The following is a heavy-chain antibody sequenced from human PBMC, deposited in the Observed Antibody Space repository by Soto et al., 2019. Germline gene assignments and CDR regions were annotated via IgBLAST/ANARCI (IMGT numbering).Heavy chain of an antibody. CDR3: ARLTYYDYVWGSYRPRVNWFDP. J-gene: IGHJ5*02. D-gene: IGHD3-16*02. V-gene: IGHV4-39*01. Sequence: QLQLQESGPGLVKPSETLSLTCTVSGGSISSSSYYWGWIRQPPGKGLEWIGSIYYSGSTYYNPSLKSRVTISVDTSKNQFSLKLSSVTAADTAVYYCARLTYYDYVWGSYRPRVNWFDPWGQGTLVTVSS. CDR1: GGSISSSSYY. CDR2: IYYSGST.